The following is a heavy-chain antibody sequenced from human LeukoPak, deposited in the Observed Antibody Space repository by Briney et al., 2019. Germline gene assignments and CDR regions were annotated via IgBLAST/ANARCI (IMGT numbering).Heavy chain of an antibody. V-gene: IGHV3-23*01. D-gene: IGHD3-3*01. J-gene: IGHJ4*02. CDR3: AKVPYYDFWSDYYPPYYFDY. Sequence: GGSLRLSCAASRFTFSSCAMSWVRQAPGKGLDWVSAISGSGGSTYYADSVKGRFTISRDNSKNTLYLQMNSLRAEDTAVYYCAKVPYYDFWSDYYPPYYFDYWGQGTLVAVSS. CDR1: RFTFSSCA. CDR2: ISGSGGST.